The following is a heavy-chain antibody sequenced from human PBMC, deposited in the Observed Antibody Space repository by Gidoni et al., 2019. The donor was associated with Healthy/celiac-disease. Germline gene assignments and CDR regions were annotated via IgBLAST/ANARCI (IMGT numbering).Heavy chain of an antibody. V-gene: IGHV1-2*02. CDR2: INPNSGGT. CDR1: GDTFTGYY. J-gene: IGHJ4*02. CDR3: AREGSITMVPGD. D-gene: IGHD3-10*01. Sequence: QVQLVPSGAEVKKPGASVKVSCKASGDTFTGYYMHWVRQAPGHGLEWMGWINPNSGGTNYAQKFQGRVTMTRYTSISTAYMALSRLRSDDTAVYYCAREGSITMVPGDWGQGTLVTVSS.